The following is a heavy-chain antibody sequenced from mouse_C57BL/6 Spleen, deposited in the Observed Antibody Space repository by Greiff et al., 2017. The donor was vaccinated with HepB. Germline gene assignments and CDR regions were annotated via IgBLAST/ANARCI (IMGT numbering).Heavy chain of an antibody. J-gene: IGHJ2*01. CDR3: ARRGLRRYFDY. V-gene: IGHV3-1*01. D-gene: IGHD2-4*01. CDR1: GYSITSSYD. CDR2: ISYSGST. Sequence: ESGPGMVKPSQSLSLTCTVTGYSITSSYDWHWIRHFPGNKLEWMGYISYSGSTNYNPSLKSRISITHDTSKNHFFLKLNSVTTEDTATYYCARRGLRRYFDYWGQGTTLTVSS.